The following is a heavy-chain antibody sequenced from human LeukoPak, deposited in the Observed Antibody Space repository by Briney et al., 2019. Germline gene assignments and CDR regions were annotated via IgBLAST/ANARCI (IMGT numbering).Heavy chain of an antibody. Sequence: GGSLRLSCAASGFTFSSYSMNWVRQAPGKGLEWVSYISSSSSTIYYADSVKGRFTISRDNAKNSLYLQMNSLRAEDTAVYYCARDDGTTVRAFDIWGQGTMVTVSS. J-gene: IGHJ3*02. CDR1: GFTFSSYS. CDR3: ARDDGTTVRAFDI. V-gene: IGHV3-48*04. D-gene: IGHD4-11*01. CDR2: ISSSSSTI.